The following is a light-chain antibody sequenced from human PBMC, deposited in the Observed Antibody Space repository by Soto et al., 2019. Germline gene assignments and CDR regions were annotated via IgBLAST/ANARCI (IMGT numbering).Light chain of an antibody. CDR2: DAS. Sequence: EIVLTQSPATLSLSPGERATLSCRASQSVSSYLAWYQHKPGQAPRLLIYDASNRATGIPARFSGSGSGTDFTLPIRSLEPEDFAVYYCQQRTDWPLTFGGGTKVEIK. CDR1: QSVSSY. J-gene: IGKJ4*01. V-gene: IGKV3-11*01. CDR3: QQRTDWPLT.